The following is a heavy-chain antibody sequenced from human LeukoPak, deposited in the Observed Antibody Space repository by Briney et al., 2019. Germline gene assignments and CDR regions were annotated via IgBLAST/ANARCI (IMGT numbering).Heavy chain of an antibody. D-gene: IGHD4-17*01. J-gene: IGHJ3*02. CDR3: ARERDPYGDYIIDAFDI. CDR2: IWYEADKE. Sequence: GGSLRLSCAASGFTFSSYAMHWVRQAPGKGLEWVAIIWYEADKEFYGDSVKGRFTISRDNSHNTLYLQMNSLRVEDTAVYYCARERDPYGDYIIDAFDIWGRGTMVTVSS. CDR1: GFTFSSYA. V-gene: IGHV3-33*08.